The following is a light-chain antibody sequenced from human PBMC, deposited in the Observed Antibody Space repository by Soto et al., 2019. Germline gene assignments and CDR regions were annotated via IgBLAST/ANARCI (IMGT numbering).Light chain of an antibody. CDR2: DAS. V-gene: IGKV3-11*01. J-gene: IGKJ4*01. CDR3: QQRSSWPPTPT. Sequence: EIVLTQSPATLSLSPGESATLSCRASQSVSNYLAWYQQKPGQAPGLLIYDASNRATGIPARFSGSGSGTDFTLTISSLEPEDFAVYYCQQRSSWPPTPTFGGGTKVEI. CDR1: QSVSNY.